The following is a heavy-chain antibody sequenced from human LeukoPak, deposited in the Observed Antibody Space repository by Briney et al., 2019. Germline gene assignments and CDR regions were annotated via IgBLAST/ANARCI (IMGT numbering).Heavy chain of an antibody. Sequence: GGSLRLYCAASGFILSDHYMDWVRQAPGQGPELIGHIRNAGDGYTTEYAASVKGRFTVSRDDSKNSLYLQMNSLKPEDTAMYYCVRNHRHWFDPWGQGTLVTVSS. J-gene: IGHJ5*02. CDR1: GFILSDHY. CDR2: IRNAGDGYTT. CDR3: VRNHRHWFDP. V-gene: IGHV3-72*01.